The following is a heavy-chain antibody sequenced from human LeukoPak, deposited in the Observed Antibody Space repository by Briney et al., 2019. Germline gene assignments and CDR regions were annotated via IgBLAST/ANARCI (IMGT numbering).Heavy chain of an antibody. V-gene: IGHV3-15*01. J-gene: IGHJ5*01. D-gene: IGHD3-22*01. Sequence: GGSLRLSCAASGFTFSNAWMSWVRQAPGKGLEWVGRIKSKTDGGTTDYAAPVKGRFTISRDDSKNTLYLQMNSLKTEDTAVYYCTTDPLYYYDSSGYYLDSWGQGTLVTVSS. CDR1: GFTFSNAW. CDR2: IKSKTDGGTT. CDR3: TTDPLYYYDSSGYYLDS.